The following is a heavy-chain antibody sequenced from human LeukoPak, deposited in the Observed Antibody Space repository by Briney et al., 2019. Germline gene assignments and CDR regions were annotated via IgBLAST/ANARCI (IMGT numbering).Heavy chain of an antibody. CDR3: ARAPPAYSNFRSGFSRFDP. CDR1: GGSFSGYY. J-gene: IGHJ5*02. Sequence: SETLSLTCAVHGGSFSGYYWSWSRQPPGKGLEWIGEINHSGSTNYNPSLKSRVTISVDTSKNQFSPKLSSVTAADTAVYYCARAPPAYSNFRSGFSRFDPWGQGTLVTVSS. V-gene: IGHV4-34*01. CDR2: INHSGST. D-gene: IGHD4-11*01.